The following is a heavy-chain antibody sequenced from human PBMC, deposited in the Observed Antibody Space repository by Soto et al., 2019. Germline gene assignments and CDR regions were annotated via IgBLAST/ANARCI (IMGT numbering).Heavy chain of an antibody. CDR2: IYFGGTT. D-gene: IGHD7-27*01. CDR3: ARETASRHWVDY. Sequence: SETLSLTCTVSGASVSTGSYYWSWIRQPPGKGLEWIGYIYFGGTTSYIPSLKGRVTISVDTSKNHFSLKLGSVTVADSAIYYCARETASRHWVDYWGQGALVTVSS. CDR1: GASVSTGSYY. V-gene: IGHV4-61*01. J-gene: IGHJ4*02.